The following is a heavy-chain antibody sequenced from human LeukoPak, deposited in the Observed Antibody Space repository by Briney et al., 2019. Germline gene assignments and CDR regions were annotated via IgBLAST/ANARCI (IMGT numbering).Heavy chain of an antibody. CDR2: ISAYNGNT. J-gene: IGHJ3*01. CDR3: AREEGAPIAAANV. Sequence: GASVKVSCKASGYTFTTYYISWVRQAPGQGLEWMGWISAYNGNTNYAQKFQGRVTMTTDTSTSTAYMELRSLRSDDTAVYYCAREEGAPIAAANVWGLETMVTVSS. D-gene: IGHD6-13*01. CDR1: GYTFTTYY. V-gene: IGHV1-18*01.